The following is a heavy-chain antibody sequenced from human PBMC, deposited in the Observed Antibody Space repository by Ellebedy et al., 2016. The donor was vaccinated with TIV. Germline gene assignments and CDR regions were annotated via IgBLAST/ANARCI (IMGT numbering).Heavy chain of an antibody. D-gene: IGHD6-19*01. CDR3: ARENSGWFYFDN. J-gene: IGHJ4*02. CDR2: IIPIFGSS. V-gene: IGHV1-69*06. CDR1: GYRFNSYG. Sequence: SVKVSCXASGYRFNSYGISWVRQAPGQGLEWMGGIIPIFGSSNNAQKFQGRVTITADKSTGTAYMELSSLKSEDTAVYYCARENSGWFYFDNWGQGTLVTVSS.